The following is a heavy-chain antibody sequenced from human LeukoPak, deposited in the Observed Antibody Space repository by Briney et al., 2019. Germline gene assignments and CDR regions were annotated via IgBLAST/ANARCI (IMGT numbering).Heavy chain of an antibody. Sequence: GGSLRLSCAASGFTFSSYEMNWIRQAPGKGLEWVSYISSSGSTIYYADSVKGRFTISRDNAKNSLYLQMNSLRAEDTAVYYCARFIRDSSGYYYCGLDYWGQGTLVTVSS. V-gene: IGHV3-48*03. CDR1: GFTFSSYE. J-gene: IGHJ4*02. CDR2: ISSSGSTI. D-gene: IGHD3-22*01. CDR3: ARFIRDSSGYYYCGLDY.